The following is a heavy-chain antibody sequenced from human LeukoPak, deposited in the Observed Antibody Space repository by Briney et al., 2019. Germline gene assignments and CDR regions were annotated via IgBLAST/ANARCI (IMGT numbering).Heavy chain of an antibody. J-gene: IGHJ4*02. CDR2: ISYDGSNK. V-gene: IGHV3-30*18. D-gene: IGHD6-19*01. CDR1: GLTFSSYG. CDR3: AKGGRAAVADFDY. Sequence: GRSLRLSCAASGLTFSSYGMHWVRQAPGKGLEWVAVISYDGSNKYYADSVKGRFTISRDNSKNTLYLQMNSLRAEDTAVYYCAKGGRAAVADFDYWGQGTLVTVSS.